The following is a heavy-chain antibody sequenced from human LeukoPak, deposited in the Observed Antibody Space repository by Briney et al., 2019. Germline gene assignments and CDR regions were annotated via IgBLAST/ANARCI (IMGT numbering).Heavy chain of an antibody. J-gene: IGHJ5*01. CDR1: GFTFSSYA. CDR3: AKESTVTPGNVNWFDS. V-gene: IGHV3-23*01. D-gene: IGHD4-17*01. CDR2: ISGSGGST. Sequence: GGSLRLSCAASGFTFSSYAMSWVRQAPGKGLEWVSAISGSGGSTYYADSVKGRFTISRDNPKNTLYLQMNSLRAEDTAVYYCAKESTVTPGNVNWFDSWGQGTLVTVSS.